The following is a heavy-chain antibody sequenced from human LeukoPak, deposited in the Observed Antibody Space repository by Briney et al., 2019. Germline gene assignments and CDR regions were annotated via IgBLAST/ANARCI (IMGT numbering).Heavy chain of an antibody. J-gene: IGHJ4*02. Sequence: EGSLRLSCAASGCTFSNYAMSWVRQAPGKGLELVSAISGSGGSTYYADSVKGRFTISRDNSKNTLYLQMNSLRAEDTAVYYCAKNSGSYDLHYWGQGTLVTVSS. CDR3: AKNSGSYDLHY. V-gene: IGHV3-23*01. D-gene: IGHD1-26*01. CDR2: ISGSGGST. CDR1: GCTFSNYA.